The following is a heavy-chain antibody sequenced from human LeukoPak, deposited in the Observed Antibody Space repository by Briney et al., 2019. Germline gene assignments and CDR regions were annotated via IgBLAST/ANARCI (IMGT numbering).Heavy chain of an antibody. J-gene: IGHJ4*02. CDR1: GGSFSGYY. D-gene: IGHD3-22*01. CDR3: ARHAYYYDSSGYFDY. Sequence: SETLSLTCAVYGGSFSGYYWSWIRQPPGKGLEWIGEINHSGSTYYNPSLKSRVTISVDTSKNQFSLKLSSVTAADTAVYYCARHAYYYDSSGYFDYWGQGTLVTVSS. V-gene: IGHV4-34*01. CDR2: INHSGST.